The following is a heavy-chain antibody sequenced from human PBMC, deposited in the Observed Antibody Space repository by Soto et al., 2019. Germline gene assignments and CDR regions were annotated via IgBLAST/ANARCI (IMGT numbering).Heavy chain of an antibody. CDR3: AIILSLGYYYDSSGYR. J-gene: IGHJ4*02. V-gene: IGHV3-21*01. Sequence: EVQLVESGGGLVKPGGSLRLSCAASGFTFSSYSMNWVRQAPGKGLEWVSSISSSSSYIYYADSVKGRFTISRDNAKNSLYLQMNRLRAEDTAVYYCAIILSLGYYYDSSGYRWGQGTLVTVSS. D-gene: IGHD3-22*01. CDR2: ISSSSSYI. CDR1: GFTFSSYS.